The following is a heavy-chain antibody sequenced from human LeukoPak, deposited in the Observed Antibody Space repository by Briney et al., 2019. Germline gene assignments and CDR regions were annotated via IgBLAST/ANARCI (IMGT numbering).Heavy chain of an antibody. Sequence: GSSVKVSCKASGGTFSSYAISWVRQAPGQGLEWMGGIIPIFGTANYAQKFQGRVTITADESTSTAYMELSSLRSEDTAVYYCARDPFGEPGIAVARPYNWFDPWGQGTLVTVSS. D-gene: IGHD6-19*01. CDR3: ARDPFGEPGIAVARPYNWFDP. V-gene: IGHV1-69*01. J-gene: IGHJ5*02. CDR2: IIPIFGTA. CDR1: GGTFSSYA.